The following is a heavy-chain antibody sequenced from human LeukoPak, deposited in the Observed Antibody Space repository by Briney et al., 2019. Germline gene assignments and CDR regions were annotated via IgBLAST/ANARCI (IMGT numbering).Heavy chain of an antibody. CDR1: GGTFSRYA. CDR3: ARQVPARGLFRGTWFDP. J-gene: IGHJ5*02. D-gene: IGHD3-10*01. CDR2: IIPILGIA. V-gene: IGHV1-69*04. Sequence: ASVKVSCKASGGTFSRYAISWVRQAPGQGLEWMGRIIPILGIANYAQKFQGRVTITADKSTSTAYMELSSLRSEDTAVYYCARQVPARGLFRGTWFDPWGQGTLVTVSS.